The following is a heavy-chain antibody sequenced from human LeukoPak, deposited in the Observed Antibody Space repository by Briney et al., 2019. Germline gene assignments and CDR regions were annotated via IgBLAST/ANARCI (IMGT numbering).Heavy chain of an antibody. CDR1: GYSISSGYY. CDR2: IYHSGST. J-gene: IGHJ5*02. D-gene: IGHD1-1*01. CDR3: ARGGTGNWFDP. V-gene: IGHV4-38-2*01. Sequence: SETLSLTCAVSGYSISSGYYWGWIRQPPGKGLEWIGSIYHSGSTYYNPSLKGRVTISVDTSKNQFSLKLSSATAADTAVYYCARGGTGNWFDPWGQGTLVTVSS.